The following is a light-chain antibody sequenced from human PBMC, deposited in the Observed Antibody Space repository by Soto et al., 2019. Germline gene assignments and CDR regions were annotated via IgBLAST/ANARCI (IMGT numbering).Light chain of an antibody. Sequence: DIQMTQSPSSLSASVGDRVTITCRASQSISAYLSWFQQRPGKAPKLLIHGASRLQSGVPSRFSGSGSGTDFTLTISGLQPEDFAIYYCQQTYNTPLNFGAGTKVDIK. J-gene: IGKJ4*01. CDR2: GAS. V-gene: IGKV1-39*01. CDR1: QSISAY. CDR3: QQTYNTPLN.